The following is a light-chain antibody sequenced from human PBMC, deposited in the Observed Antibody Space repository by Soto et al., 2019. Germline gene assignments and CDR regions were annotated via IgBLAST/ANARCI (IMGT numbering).Light chain of an antibody. CDR3: QQYNSYSPYT. Sequence: DIQMTQSPSTLSASVGDRVTITCRASQSISSWLAWYQQKPGKAPKLLIYDASSLESGVPSRFSGSGSGTEFTLTTSSLQPADVSPYYCQQYNSYSPYTFGQGTKLEIK. J-gene: IGKJ2*01. CDR2: DAS. CDR1: QSISSW. V-gene: IGKV1-5*01.